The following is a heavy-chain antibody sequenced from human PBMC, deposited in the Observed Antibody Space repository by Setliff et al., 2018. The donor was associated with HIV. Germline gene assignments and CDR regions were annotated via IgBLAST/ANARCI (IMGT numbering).Heavy chain of an antibody. V-gene: IGHV5-51*01. Sequence: GESLKISCKGSGYSFTSHWIAWVRPMPGQGLEWMGIIYPSDSATAYSPSFQRQITISADKSISTAYLQWSSLKASDTAIYYCARSHFITLFGVIYYPGYFDLWGRGTQVTVSS. CDR2: IYPSDSAT. CDR1: GYSFTSHW. CDR3: ARSHFITLFGVIYYPGYFDL. D-gene: IGHD3-3*01. J-gene: IGHJ2*01.